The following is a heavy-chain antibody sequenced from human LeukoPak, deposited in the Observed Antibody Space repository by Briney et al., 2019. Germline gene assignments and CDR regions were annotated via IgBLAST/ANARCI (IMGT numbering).Heavy chain of an antibody. CDR2: ISSSGSTI. J-gene: IGHJ4*02. D-gene: IGHD2-15*01. CDR1: GFTFSDYY. CDR3: TTDGEDIVVVVAATFYY. V-gene: IGHV3-11*01. Sequence: GGSLRLSCAASGFTFSDYYMSWIRQAPGKGLEWVSYISSSGSTIYYADSVKGRFAISRDNAKNSLYLQMNSLKTEDTAVYYCTTDGEDIVVVVAATFYYWGQGTLVTVSS.